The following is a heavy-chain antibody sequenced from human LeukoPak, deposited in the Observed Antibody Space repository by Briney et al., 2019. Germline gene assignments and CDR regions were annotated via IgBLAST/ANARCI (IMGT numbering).Heavy chain of an antibody. Sequence: SVKGSCKASGGTFSSYAISWVRQAPGQGLEWMGGIIPIFGTANYAQKFQGRVTITADESTSTAYMELSSLRSEDTAVYYCARDQDYNSGSYLFDYWGQGTLVTVSS. CDR1: GGTFSSYA. CDR3: ARDQDYNSGSYLFDY. CDR2: IIPIFGTA. J-gene: IGHJ4*02. V-gene: IGHV1-69*13. D-gene: IGHD1-26*01.